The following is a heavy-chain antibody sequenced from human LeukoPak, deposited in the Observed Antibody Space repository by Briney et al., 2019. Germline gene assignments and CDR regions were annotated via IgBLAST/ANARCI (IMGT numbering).Heavy chain of an antibody. Sequence: PGGSLRLSCAASGFTFSNYAMSWVRQAPGKGLEWVSAISGSGGSTYYADSVKGRFTISRDNYRNTLYLQMNSVRAEDTAVYYCAKGANKYYDILTGYDDYWGQGTLVSVS. CDR3: AKGANKYYDILTGYDDY. D-gene: IGHD3-9*01. V-gene: IGHV3-23*01. J-gene: IGHJ4*02. CDR1: GFTFSNYA. CDR2: ISGSGGST.